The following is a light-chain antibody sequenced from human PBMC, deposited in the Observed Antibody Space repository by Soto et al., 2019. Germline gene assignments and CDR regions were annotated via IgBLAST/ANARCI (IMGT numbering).Light chain of an antibody. J-gene: IGKJ2*01. CDR3: QQANSFPYT. Sequence: ASQGIASWLAWYQQKGGKAPKLLIFAASSLQSGVPSRFSGSGSGTDFTLTINSLQPEDFATYYCQQANSFPYTFGQGTKVDIK. CDR1: QGIASW. CDR2: AAS. V-gene: IGKV1D-12*01.